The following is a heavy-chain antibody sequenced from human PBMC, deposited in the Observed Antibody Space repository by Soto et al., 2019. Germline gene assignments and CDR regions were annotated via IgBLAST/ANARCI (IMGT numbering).Heavy chain of an antibody. Sequence: TLSLTCAISGDSVSSNSAAWNWIRQSPSRGLEWLGRTYYRSKWYNDYAVSVKSRITINPDTSKNQFSLQLNSVTPEDTAVYYCARDRIAARRAGYGMDVWGQGTTVTVS. CDR1: GDSVSSNSAA. D-gene: IGHD6-6*01. J-gene: IGHJ6*02. V-gene: IGHV6-1*01. CDR3: ARDRIAARRAGYGMDV. CDR2: TYYRSKWYN.